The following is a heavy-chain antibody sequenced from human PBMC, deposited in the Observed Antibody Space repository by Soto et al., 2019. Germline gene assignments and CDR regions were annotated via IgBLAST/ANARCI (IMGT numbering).Heavy chain of an antibody. Sequence: HPGGSLKLSCAASGFTFSSYAMSWVRQAPGKGLEWVSAISGSGGSTYYADSVKGRFTISRDNSKNTLYLQMNSLRAEDTAVYYCAKVRRTYSRAAGYYYYGMDVWGQGTTVTVSS. D-gene: IGHD6-13*01. J-gene: IGHJ6*02. CDR2: ISGSGGST. CDR1: GFTFSSYA. V-gene: IGHV3-23*01. CDR3: AKVRRTYSRAAGYYYYGMDV.